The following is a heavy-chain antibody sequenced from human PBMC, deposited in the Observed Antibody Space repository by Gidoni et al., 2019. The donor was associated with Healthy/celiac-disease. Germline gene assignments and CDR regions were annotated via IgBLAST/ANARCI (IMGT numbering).Heavy chain of an antibody. CDR1: GCTFSSYG. V-gene: IGHV3-30*18. J-gene: IGHJ4*02. CDR3: AKDQGWATEDY. D-gene: IGHD5-12*01. Sequence: QVQLVESGGGVVQPGRSLRLSCAASGCTFSSYGMHWVRQAPGKGLEWVAVISYDGSNKYYADSVKGRFTISRDNSKNTLYLQMNSLRAEDTAVYYCAKDQGWATEDYWGQGTLVTVSS. CDR2: ISYDGSNK.